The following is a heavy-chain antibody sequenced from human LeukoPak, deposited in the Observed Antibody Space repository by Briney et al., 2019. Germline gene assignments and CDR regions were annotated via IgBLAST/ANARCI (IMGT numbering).Heavy chain of an antibody. V-gene: IGHV4-4*07. D-gene: IGHD3-10*01. CDR3: ARDRMYYYGSGSYYDSYYYGMDV. J-gene: IGHJ6*02. CDR1: GGSISSYY. CDR2: IYTSGST. Sequence: NPSETLSLTCTVSGGSISSYYWSWIRQPAGKGLEWIGRIYTSGSTNYNPSLKSRVTMSVDTSKNQFSLKLSSVTAADTAVYYCARDRMYYYGSGSYYDSYYYGMDVWGQGTTVTVSS.